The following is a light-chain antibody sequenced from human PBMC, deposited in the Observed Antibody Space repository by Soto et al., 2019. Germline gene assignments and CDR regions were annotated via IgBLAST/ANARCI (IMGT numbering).Light chain of an antibody. CDR3: QQRSNWPRLT. Sequence: EIVLTQFPATLSLSPGERATLSCRASQSVSSYLAWYQQKPGQAPRLLIYDASNRATSIPARFSGSGSGTDFTLTISSLEPEHFAVYYCQQRSNWPRLTFGGGTKVEIK. J-gene: IGKJ4*01. V-gene: IGKV3-11*01. CDR1: QSVSSY. CDR2: DAS.